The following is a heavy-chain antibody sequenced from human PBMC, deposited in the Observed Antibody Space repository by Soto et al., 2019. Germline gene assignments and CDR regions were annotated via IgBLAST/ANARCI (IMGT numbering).Heavy chain of an antibody. CDR2: INDSGTT. CDR1: GGPFSGFY. CDR3: ARETSQNVYSHYGMDV. V-gene: IGHV4-34*01. J-gene: IGHJ6*02. Sequence: PSETLSLTCAIYGGPFSGFYWSWIRQPTGKGREWIGEINDSGTTNYNPSLNSRVTISADTSKTHFSLRLTSVTAADTAVYYCARETSQNVYSHYGMDVWGQGTTVT.